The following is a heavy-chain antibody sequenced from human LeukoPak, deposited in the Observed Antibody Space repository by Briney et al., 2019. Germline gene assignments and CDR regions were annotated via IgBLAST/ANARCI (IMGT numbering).Heavy chain of an antibody. CDR3: ARWTSIAALYNWFDP. J-gene: IGHJ5*02. Sequence: SETLSLTCAVYGGSFSGYYWSWIRQPPGKELEWIGEINHSGSTNYNPSLKSRVTISVDTSKNQFSLKLSSVTAADTAVYYCARWTSIAALYNWFDPWGQGTLVTVSS. CDR1: GGSFSGYY. D-gene: IGHD6-6*01. CDR2: INHSGST. V-gene: IGHV4-34*01.